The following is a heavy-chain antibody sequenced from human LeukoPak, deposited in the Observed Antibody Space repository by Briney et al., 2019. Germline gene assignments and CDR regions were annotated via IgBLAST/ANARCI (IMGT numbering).Heavy chain of an antibody. V-gene: IGHV3-23*05. J-gene: IGHJ3*02. D-gene: IGHD1-26*01. CDR1: GFTFSSYA. CDR2: ITGSGSST. CDR3: AMRWELHALDI. Sequence: PGGSLRLPCGASGFTFSSYAMTWVRQAPGKGLEWVSAITGSGSSTYYADSVKGRFTISRDNSKNTLYLQMNSLRAEDTAVYYCAMRWELHALDIWGQGTVVTVSS.